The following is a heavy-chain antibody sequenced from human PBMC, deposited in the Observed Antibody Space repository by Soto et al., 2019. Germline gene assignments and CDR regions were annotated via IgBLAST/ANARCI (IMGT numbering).Heavy chain of an antibody. CDR3: ARAVAVPADFDY. J-gene: IGHJ4*02. V-gene: IGHV1-3*05. CDR1: GYTFTGYA. Sequence: QVQLVQSGAEEKKPGASVKVSCKASGYTFTGYAMHWVRQAPGQRLEWMGWINAGNGNTKYSQKFQGRVTITRDTSASTAYMDLSSLRTEDPGVYYCARAVAVPADFDYWGQGTLVTVSS. D-gene: IGHD6-19*01. CDR2: INAGNGNT.